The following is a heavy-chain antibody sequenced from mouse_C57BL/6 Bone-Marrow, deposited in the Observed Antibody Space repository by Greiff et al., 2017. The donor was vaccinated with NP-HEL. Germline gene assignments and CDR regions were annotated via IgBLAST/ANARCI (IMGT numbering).Heavy chain of an antibody. V-gene: IGHV1-64*01. CDR1: GYTFTSYW. CDR3: ARRGVYGNYDY. CDR2: IHPNSGST. Sequence: QVHVKQSGAELVKPGASVKLSCKASGYTFTSYWMHWVKQRPGQGLEWIGMIHPNSGSTNYNEKFKSKATLTVDKSSSTAYMQLSSLTSEDSAVYYCARRGVYGNYDYWGQGTTLTVSS. D-gene: IGHD2-1*01. J-gene: IGHJ2*01.